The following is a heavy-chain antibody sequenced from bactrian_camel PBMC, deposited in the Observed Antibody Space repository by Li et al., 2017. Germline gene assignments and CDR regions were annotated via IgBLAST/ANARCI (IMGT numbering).Heavy chain of an antibody. CDR2: INGGTT. V-gene: IGHV3S31*01. J-gene: IGHJ6*01. CDR1: GFTFSIRA. D-gene: IGHD7*01. Sequence: VQLVESGGGLVQPGGSLRLSCEASGFTFSIRAMGWVRQSPGKGLEWVSRINGGTTDYADSVKGRFTISRDNAKNTLFLQLNSLKTEDTAVYYCATDFGGGYRQLGTWGQGTQVTVS. CDR3: ATDFGGGYRQLGT.